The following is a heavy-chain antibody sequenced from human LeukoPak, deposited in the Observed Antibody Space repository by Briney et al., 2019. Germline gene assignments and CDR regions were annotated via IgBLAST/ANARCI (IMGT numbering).Heavy chain of an antibody. J-gene: IGHJ5*02. CDR1: GFTVSSNY. Sequence: GGSLRLSCAASGFTVSSNYMSWVRQAPGKGLEWVSVIYSGGSTYYADSVKGRFTISRDNSKNTLYLQMNSLRAEDTAVYYCARGYSGYPNWFDPWGQGTLVTVSS. CDR2: IYSGGST. CDR3: ARGYSGYPNWFDP. V-gene: IGHV3-53*01. D-gene: IGHD2-15*01.